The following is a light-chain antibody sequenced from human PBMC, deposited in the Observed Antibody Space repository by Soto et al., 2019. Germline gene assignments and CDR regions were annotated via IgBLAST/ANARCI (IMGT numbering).Light chain of an antibody. CDR2: GAS. J-gene: IGKJ3*01. V-gene: IGKV3-20*01. Sequence: EIVLTQSPGTLSLSPGERATLSCRASQIINSRYLAWYQQKPGQAPRLLIYGASSRATGIPDRFSGSGSGTDFTLTISRLEPEDFAVYYCQQFGSSPGFTFGPGTKVDIK. CDR1: QIINSRY. CDR3: QQFGSSPGFT.